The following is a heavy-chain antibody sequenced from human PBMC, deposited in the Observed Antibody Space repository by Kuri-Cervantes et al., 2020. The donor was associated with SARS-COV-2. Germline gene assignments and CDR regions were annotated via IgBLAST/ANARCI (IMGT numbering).Heavy chain of an antibody. CDR1: GYTSTSYY. Sequence: ASVKVSCKASGYTSTSYYMHWVRQAPGQGLEWMGIINPSGCSTSYAQKFQGRVTMTRDTSINTAYLELSRLGSDDTALYYCARGSTKDLSHAPIWGQGTMVTVSS. CDR2: INPSGCST. V-gene: IGHV1-46*01. D-gene: IGHD1-1*01. J-gene: IGHJ3*02. CDR3: ARGSTKDLSHAPI.